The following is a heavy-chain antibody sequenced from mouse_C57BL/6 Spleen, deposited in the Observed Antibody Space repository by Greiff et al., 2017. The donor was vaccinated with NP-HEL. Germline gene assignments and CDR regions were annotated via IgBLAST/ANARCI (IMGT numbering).Heavy chain of an antibody. CDR2: ISRGSGTI. D-gene: IGHD4-1*02. CDR1: GFTFSDYG. V-gene: IGHV5-17*01. Sequence: EVQLVESGGGLVKPGGSLKLSCAASGFTFSDYGMHWVRQAPGKGLEWVAYISRGSGTIYYADTVKGRFTISRDNATNTLFLQMTRLRSEETARDYCARVLATGAWFAYWGQGALVTVSA. CDR3: ARVLATGAWFAY. J-gene: IGHJ3*01.